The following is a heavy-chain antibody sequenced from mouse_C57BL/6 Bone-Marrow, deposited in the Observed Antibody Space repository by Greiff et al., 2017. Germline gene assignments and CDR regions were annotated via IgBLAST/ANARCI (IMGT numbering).Heavy chain of an antibody. J-gene: IGHJ3*01. Sequence: VKLMESGAELVKPGASVKLSCKASGYTFTEYTINWVKQRSGQGLEWIGWFYPGSGSIKYNEKFKDKATLTADKSSSTVYMELSRLTSEDSAVYFCARHEVGRNWFAYWGQGTLVTVSA. CDR2: FYPGSGSI. V-gene: IGHV1-62-2*01. CDR3: ARHEVGRNWFAY. CDR1: GYTFTEYT.